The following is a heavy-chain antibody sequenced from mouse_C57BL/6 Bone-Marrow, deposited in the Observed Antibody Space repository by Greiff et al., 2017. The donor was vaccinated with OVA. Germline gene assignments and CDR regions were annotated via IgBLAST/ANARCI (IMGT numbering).Heavy chain of an antibody. CDR1: GFSLTSYG. V-gene: IGHV2-2*01. D-gene: IGHD4-1*01. Sequence: VQLQQSGPGLVQPSQSLSITCTVSGFSLTSYGVHWVRQSPGKGLEWLGVIWSGGSTDYNAAFISRLSISKDNAKRQVFFKMNSLQADDTAIYYCALGKVAGTHYYAMDYWGQGTSVTVSS. CDR3: ALGKVAGTHYYAMDY. J-gene: IGHJ4*01. CDR2: IWSGGST.